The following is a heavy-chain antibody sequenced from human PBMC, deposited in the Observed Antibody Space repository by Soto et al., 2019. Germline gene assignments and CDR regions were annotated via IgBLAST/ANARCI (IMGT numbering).Heavy chain of an antibody. Sequence: GGSLRLSCAASGFTFSSYSMNWVRQAPGKGLEWVSAISGSGGSTYYADSVKGRFTISRDNSKNTLYLQMNSLRAEDTAVYYCANARWLHQPYIDYWGQGTLVTVSS. V-gene: IGHV3-23*01. CDR3: ANARWLHQPYIDY. D-gene: IGHD5-12*01. CDR2: ISGSGGST. J-gene: IGHJ4*02. CDR1: GFTFSSYS.